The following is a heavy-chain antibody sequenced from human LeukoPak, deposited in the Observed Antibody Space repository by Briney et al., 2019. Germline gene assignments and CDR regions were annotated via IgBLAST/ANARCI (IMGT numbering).Heavy chain of an antibody. CDR3: ARAPPPGATAYGVVDS. J-gene: IGHJ5*01. CDR1: GGSFNDHY. Sequence: SETLSLTCAVYGGSFNDHYWTWIRQSPGKGVEWIGEINHSGSTNYNPSLKSRVTISTDASKNQFSLKLNSVTAADMAVYFCARAPPPGATAYGVVDSWGRGTLVTVSS. D-gene: IGHD3-10*01. V-gene: IGHV4-34*01. CDR2: INHSGST.